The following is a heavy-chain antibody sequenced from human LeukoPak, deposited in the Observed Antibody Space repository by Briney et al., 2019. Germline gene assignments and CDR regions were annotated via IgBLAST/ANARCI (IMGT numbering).Heavy chain of an antibody. CDR2: IYYSGST. D-gene: IGHD4-11*01. Sequence: PSQTLSLTCAVSGGSISSYYWSWIRQPPGKGLEWIGYIYYSGSTNYNPSLKSRVTISVDTSKNQFSLKLSSVTAADTAVYYCASGEYSNYFDYWGQGTLVTVSS. CDR3: ASGEYSNYFDY. V-gene: IGHV4-59*01. J-gene: IGHJ4*02. CDR1: GGSISSYY.